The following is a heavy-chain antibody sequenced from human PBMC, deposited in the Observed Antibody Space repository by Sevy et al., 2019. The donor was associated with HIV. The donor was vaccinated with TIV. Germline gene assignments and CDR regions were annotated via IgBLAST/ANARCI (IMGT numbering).Heavy chain of an antibody. CDR2: TNTNTGNP. CDR1: GYTFTKYA. J-gene: IGHJ4*02. CDR3: ARAEVDTAIEGFDY. Sequence: ASVKVSCKASGYTFTKYAMNWVRQAPGQGLERMGWTNTNTGNPTYAQAFTGRFVFSLDTSVRTAYLKISSLKAEDSAVYYCARAEVDTAIEGFDYWGQGTLVTVSS. D-gene: IGHD5-18*01. V-gene: IGHV7-4-1*02.